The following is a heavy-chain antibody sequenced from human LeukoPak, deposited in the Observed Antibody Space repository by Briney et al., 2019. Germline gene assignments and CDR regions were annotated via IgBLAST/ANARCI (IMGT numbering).Heavy chain of an antibody. CDR3: AKDLGYCSSTSCSSFDN. V-gene: IGHV3-9*01. J-gene: IGHJ4*02. Sequence: GGSLRLSCAASGFTFDDYAMYWVRQAPGKGLEWVSGISWNSGSIGYADSVKGRFTISRDNAKNSLYLQMNSLRAEDTALYYCAKDLGYCSSTSCSSFDNWGQGTLVTVSS. D-gene: IGHD2-2*01. CDR1: GFTFDDYA. CDR2: ISWNSGSI.